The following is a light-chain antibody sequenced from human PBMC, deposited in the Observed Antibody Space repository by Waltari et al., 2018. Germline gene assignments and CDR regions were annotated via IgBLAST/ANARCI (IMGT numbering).Light chain of an antibody. V-gene: IGKV1-39*01. CDR1: QKISRY. J-gene: IGKJ1*01. CDR2: DAS. Sequence: DIQMTQSPSSLSASVEDRVTITCRASQKISRYLNWYQQKPGTAPRLLIYDASRLQSGVPSRFSGSGSGTDFTLTISSLQPEDFGTYYCQQTYTTPRTFGQGTKVETK. CDR3: QQTYTTPRT.